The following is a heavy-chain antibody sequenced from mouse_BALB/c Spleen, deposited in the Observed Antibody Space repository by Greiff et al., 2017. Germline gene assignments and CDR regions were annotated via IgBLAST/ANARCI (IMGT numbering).Heavy chain of an antibody. CDR2: ISDGGSYT. V-gene: IGHV5-4*02. CDR3: ARRDYDEEDAMDY. J-gene: IGHJ4*01. D-gene: IGHD2-4*01. CDR1: GFTFSDYY. Sequence: VESGGGLVKPGGSLKLSCAASGFTFSDYYMYWVRQTPEKRLEWVATISDGGSYTYYPDSVKGRFTISRDNAKNNLYLQMSSLKSEDTAMYYCARRDYDEEDAMDYWGQGTSVTVSS.